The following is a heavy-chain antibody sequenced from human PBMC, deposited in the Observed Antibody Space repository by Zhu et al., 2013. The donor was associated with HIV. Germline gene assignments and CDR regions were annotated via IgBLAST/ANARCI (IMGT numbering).Heavy chain of an antibody. CDR3: ARSRDKSGWSYFDL. D-gene: IGHD6-19*01. CDR2: INPANGDT. CDR1: GYSFTTFA. Sequence: QVQLVQSGADVKKPGASLTVSCKASGYSFTTFAIYWVRQAPGQGLEWLGRINPANGDTKYSPKFQGRVFINRDTLASTVNMELTSLTSEDTAVYYCARSRDKSGWSYFDLWGQGAPVAVSS. V-gene: IGHV1-3*01. J-gene: IGHJ4*02.